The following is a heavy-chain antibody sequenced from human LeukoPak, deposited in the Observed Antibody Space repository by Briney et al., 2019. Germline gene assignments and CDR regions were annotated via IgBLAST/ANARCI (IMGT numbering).Heavy chain of an antibody. Sequence: ASVKVSCKASGYTFTSYGISWVRQTPGQGLEWMGWISTYNGNTNYAQKLQGRVTMTRDTSTSTAYMELRSLRSDDTAVYYCARGGDSSGLNRFAYWGQGTLVTVSS. CDR3: ARGGDSSGLNRFAY. D-gene: IGHD3-22*01. CDR2: ISTYNGNT. CDR1: GYTFTSYG. V-gene: IGHV1-18*01. J-gene: IGHJ4*02.